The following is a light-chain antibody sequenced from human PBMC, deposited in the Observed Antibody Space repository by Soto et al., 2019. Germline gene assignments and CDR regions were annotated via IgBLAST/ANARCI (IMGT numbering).Light chain of an antibody. CDR2: DAS. CDR3: QQRRNSPIT. V-gene: IGKV3-11*01. J-gene: IGKJ5*01. CDR1: QSVINN. Sequence: EIVMTQSPATLSVSPGERATLSCWASQSVINNLAWYQQKPGQAPRLLLYDASSRPTDIPARVSGSGSGTDLTLTISSLEPEDFALYNCQQRRNSPITCGQRTRLEIK.